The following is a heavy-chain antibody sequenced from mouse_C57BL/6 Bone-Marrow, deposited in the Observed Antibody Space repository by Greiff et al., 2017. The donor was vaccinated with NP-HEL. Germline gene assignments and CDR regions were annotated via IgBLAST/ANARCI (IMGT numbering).Heavy chain of an antibody. V-gene: IGHV5-6*01. D-gene: IGHD1-1*01. CDR1: GFTFSSYG. J-gene: IGHJ3*01. CDR3: ARNYYGSSSGFAY. Sequence: EVKLMESGGDLVKPGGSLKLSCAASGFTFSSYGMSWVRQTPDKRLEWVATISSGGSYTYYPDSVKGRFTIYRDNAKNTLYLQMSSLKSEDTAMYYCARNYYGSSSGFAYWGQGTLVTVSA. CDR2: ISSGGSYT.